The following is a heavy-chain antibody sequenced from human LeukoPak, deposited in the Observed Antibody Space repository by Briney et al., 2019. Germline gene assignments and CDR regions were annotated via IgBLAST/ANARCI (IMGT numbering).Heavy chain of an antibody. D-gene: IGHD2-2*01. CDR1: GGSISSGGYY. V-gene: IGHV4-39*07. J-gene: IGHJ3*02. CDR3: ARGVDCSSTSCYPGAFDI. CDR2: INHSGST. Sequence: SEILSLTCTVSGGSISSGGYYWSWIRQPPGKGLEWIGEINHSGSTNYNPSLKSRVTISVDTSKNQFSLKLSSVTAADTAVYYCARGVDCSSTSCYPGAFDIWGQGTMVTVPS.